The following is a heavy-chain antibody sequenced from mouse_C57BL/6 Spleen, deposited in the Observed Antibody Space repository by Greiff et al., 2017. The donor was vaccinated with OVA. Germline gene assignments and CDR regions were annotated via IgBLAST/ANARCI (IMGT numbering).Heavy chain of an antibody. D-gene: IGHD2-3*01. J-gene: IGHJ2*01. CDR1: GYSFTGYY. V-gene: IGHV1-42*01. CDR3: ARRLYDGYYGYYFDY. CDR2: INPSTGGT. Sequence: VQLKESGPELVKPGASVKISCKASGYSFTGYYMNWVKQSPEKSLEWIGEINPSTGGTTYNQKFKAKATLTVDKSSSTAYMQLKSLTSEDSAVYYCARRLYDGYYGYYFDYWGQGTTLTVSS.